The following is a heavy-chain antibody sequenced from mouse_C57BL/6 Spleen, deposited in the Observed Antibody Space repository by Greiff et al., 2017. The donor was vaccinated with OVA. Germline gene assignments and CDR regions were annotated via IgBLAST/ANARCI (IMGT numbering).Heavy chain of an antibody. CDR2: INPNNGGT. D-gene: IGHD1-1*01. V-gene: IGHV1-22*01. J-gene: IGHJ2*01. Sequence: EVQLQQSGPELVKPGASVKMSCKASGYTFTDYNMHWVKQSHGKSLEWIGYINPNNGGTSYNQKFKGKATLTVNKSSSTAYMELRSLTSEDSAVYYCARETTVVGGFDYWGQGTTLTVSS. CDR1: GYTFTDYN. CDR3: ARETTVVGGFDY.